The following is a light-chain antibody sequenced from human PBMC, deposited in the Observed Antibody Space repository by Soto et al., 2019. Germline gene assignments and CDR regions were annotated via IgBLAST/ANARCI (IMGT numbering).Light chain of an antibody. CDR2: DVN. CDR1: SSDVGGYAY. Sequence: QSALTQPASVSGSPGQSIAISCTGTSSDVGGYAYVSWYQQHPGKPHKLMIHDVNSRPSGVSDRFSGSKSGNTAALTVSGLQADDEADYFCSSYTRTNPVIFGGGTQLTVL. V-gene: IGLV2-14*03. CDR3: SSYTRTNPVI. J-gene: IGLJ7*01.